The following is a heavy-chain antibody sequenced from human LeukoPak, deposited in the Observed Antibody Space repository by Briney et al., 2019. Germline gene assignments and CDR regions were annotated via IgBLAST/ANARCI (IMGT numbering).Heavy chain of an antibody. CDR1: GFTFSSYG. D-gene: IGHD3-22*01. CDR2: IWYDGSNK. V-gene: IGHV3-33*01. CDR3: ARGLYDSSGYYYFPHY. Sequence: GGSLRLSCAASGFTFSSYGMHWVRQAPGEGLEWVAVIWYDGSNKYYADSVKGRFTISRDNSKNTLFLQMNSLRAEDTAVYYCARGLYDSSGYYYFPHYWGQGTLVTVSS. J-gene: IGHJ4*02.